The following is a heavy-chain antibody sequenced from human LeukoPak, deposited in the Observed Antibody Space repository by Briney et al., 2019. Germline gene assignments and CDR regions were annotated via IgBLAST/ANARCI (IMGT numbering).Heavy chain of an antibody. D-gene: IGHD5-12*01. Sequence: SQTLSLTCAISGDSVSSNSAAWNWIRQSPSRGLEWLGRTYYRSKWYNGYAVSVKSRVTINPDTSKNQFSLQLNSVTPEDTAVYYCARVFSSAYDTSFDYWGQGTLVIVSS. CDR1: GDSVSSNSAA. J-gene: IGHJ4*02. V-gene: IGHV6-1*01. CDR2: TYYRSKWYN. CDR3: ARVFSSAYDTSFDY.